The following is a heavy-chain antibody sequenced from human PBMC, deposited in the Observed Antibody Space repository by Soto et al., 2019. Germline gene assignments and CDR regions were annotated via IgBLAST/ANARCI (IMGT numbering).Heavy chain of an antibody. D-gene: IGHD1-1*01. V-gene: IGHV3-23*01. Sequence: GGSLRLSCAASGITLSSYALTWVRQAPGKGLEWVSAVSGSGDSTYYADSVKGRFTISRDNSKNTLYLQMNSLRAEDTAVYYCAKSQLERRSYYYYGMDVWGQGTTVTVSS. CDR2: VSGSGDST. J-gene: IGHJ6*02. CDR1: GITLSSYA. CDR3: AKSQLERRSYYYYGMDV.